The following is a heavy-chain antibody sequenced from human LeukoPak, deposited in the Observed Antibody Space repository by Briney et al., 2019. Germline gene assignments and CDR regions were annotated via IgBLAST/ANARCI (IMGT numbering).Heavy chain of an antibody. CDR3: ATYSSSGGAPDYYFDY. CDR1: GGTFSSYA. D-gene: IGHD6-6*01. CDR2: IIPIFGTA. V-gene: IGHV1-69*05. Sequence: ASVKVSCKASGGTFSSYAISWVRQAPGQGLEWMGGIIPIFGTANYAQKFQGRVTITTDESTSTAYMELSSLRSEDTAVYYCATYSSSGGAPDYYFDYWSQGTLVTVSS. J-gene: IGHJ4*02.